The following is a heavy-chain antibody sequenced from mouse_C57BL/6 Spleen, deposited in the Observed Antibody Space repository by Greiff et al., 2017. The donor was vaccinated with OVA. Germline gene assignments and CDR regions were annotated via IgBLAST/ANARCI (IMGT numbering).Heavy chain of an antibody. D-gene: IGHD2-5*01. CDR2: IHPNSGST. J-gene: IGHJ2*01. Sequence: QVQLKQPGAELVKPGASVKLSCKASGYTFTSYWMHWVKQRPGQGLEWIGMIHPNSGSTNYNEKFKSKATLTVDKSSSTAYMQLSSLTSEDSAVYYCASYSNYLYYFDYWGQGTTLTVSS. V-gene: IGHV1-64*01. CDR1: GYTFTSYW. CDR3: ASYSNYLYYFDY.